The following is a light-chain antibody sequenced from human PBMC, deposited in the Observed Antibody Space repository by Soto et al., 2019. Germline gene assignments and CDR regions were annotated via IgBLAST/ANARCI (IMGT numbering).Light chain of an antibody. CDR3: QYWDNYSWT. CDR1: QSITDW. CDR2: KAS. V-gene: IGKV1-5*03. Sequence: DLQMTQSPSTLSASVGDRVTITCRASQSITDWLAWYQQKPGKAPKFLIYKASNLEGGVPSRFSGSVSGTEFTLTISSVQPDDFATYYCQYWDNYSWTFGQGTKVEIK. J-gene: IGKJ1*01.